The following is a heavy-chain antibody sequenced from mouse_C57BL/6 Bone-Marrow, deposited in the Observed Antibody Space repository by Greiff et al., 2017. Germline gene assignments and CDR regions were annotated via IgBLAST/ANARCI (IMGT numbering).Heavy chain of an antibody. CDR3: TTKATKDY. V-gene: IGHV14-4*01. CDR1: GFNFKDDY. J-gene: IGHJ2*01. D-gene: IGHD3-2*02. Sequence: VQLQQSGAELVRPGASVKLSCTASGFNFKDDYMHWVKQSPEQGLEWIGWIDPENGDTEYASKFQGKGTITADTASNTAYLQLSSLTSEDTAVYYCTTKATKDYGGEGTTLTVSS. CDR2: IDPENGDT.